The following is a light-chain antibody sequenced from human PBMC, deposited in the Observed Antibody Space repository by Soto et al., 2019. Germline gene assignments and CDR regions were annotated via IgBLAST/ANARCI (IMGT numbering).Light chain of an antibody. CDR1: SSDVGGYNY. Sequence: QSALTQPPSASGSPGQSVTISCTGTSSDVGGYNYVSWYQQHPGKAPKLMIYDVSKRPSGVPDRFSGSKSGNTASLTISGLQAEDEDDYYCCSYAGSFVVFGGGTKLTVL. CDR3: CSYAGSFVV. J-gene: IGLJ2*01. CDR2: DVS. V-gene: IGLV2-8*01.